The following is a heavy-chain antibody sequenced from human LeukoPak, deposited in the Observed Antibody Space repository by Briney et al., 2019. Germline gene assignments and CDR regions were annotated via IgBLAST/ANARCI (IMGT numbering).Heavy chain of an antibody. CDR1: GGSISGYY. CDR3: ARGPFIHFDY. V-gene: IGHV4-34*01. CDR2: INHSGST. D-gene: IGHD3-16*01. J-gene: IGHJ4*02. Sequence: PSETLSLTCTVSGGSISGYYWSWLRQPPGKGLEWIGEINHSGSTNYNPSLKSRVTISVDTPKNQFSLKLSSVTAADTAVYYCARGPFIHFDYWGQGTLVTVSS.